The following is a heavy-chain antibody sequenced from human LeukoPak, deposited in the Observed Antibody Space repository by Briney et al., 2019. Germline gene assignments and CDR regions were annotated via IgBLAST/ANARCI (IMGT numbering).Heavy chain of an antibody. CDR2: IYPGDSDT. Sequence: GESLKISCKGSGYSFTSYWIGWVRQMPGKGLEWMGIIYPGDSDTRYSPSFQGQVTISADKSISTAYLQWSSPKASDTAMYYCARRRTTVTLSDAFDIWGQGTMVTVSS. D-gene: IGHD4-17*01. CDR3: ARRRTTVTLSDAFDI. V-gene: IGHV5-51*01. J-gene: IGHJ3*02. CDR1: GYSFTSYW.